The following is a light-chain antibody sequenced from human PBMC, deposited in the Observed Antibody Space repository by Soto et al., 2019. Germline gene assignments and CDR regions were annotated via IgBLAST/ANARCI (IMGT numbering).Light chain of an antibody. Sequence: EIVMTQSPATLSVSPGERATLSCRARQSVSSKLAWYQQKPGQAPRVLIHGASTRATGIPARFSGSGSGTEFTLTISSLQSEDFAVYYCQHYNDWPPTWTFGQGTRVEIK. CDR2: GAS. J-gene: IGKJ1*01. CDR3: QHYNDWPPTWT. CDR1: QSVSSK. V-gene: IGKV3-15*01.